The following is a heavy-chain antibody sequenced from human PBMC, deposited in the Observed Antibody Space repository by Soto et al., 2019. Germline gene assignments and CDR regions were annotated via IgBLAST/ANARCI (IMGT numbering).Heavy chain of an antibody. CDR1: GGSINSNYF. Sequence: SETLSLTCAVSGGSINSNYFWGWIRQPPGKGLEWIGNIYYSGSTYYNPSLKSRVTISVDTSKNQFSLKLSSVTAADTAVYFCARLRSGPDNGWYWAFDYWGQGTLVTVSS. V-gene: IGHV4-39*01. D-gene: IGHD6-19*01. CDR3: ARLRSGPDNGWYWAFDY. J-gene: IGHJ4*02. CDR2: IYYSGST.